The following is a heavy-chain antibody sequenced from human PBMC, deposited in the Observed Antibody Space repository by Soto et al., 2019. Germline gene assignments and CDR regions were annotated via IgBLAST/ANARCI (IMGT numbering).Heavy chain of an antibody. J-gene: IGHJ4*02. Sequence: PGESLKISCKGSGYSFTSYWISWVRQMPGKGLEWMGRIDPSDSYTNYSPSFQGHVTISADKSISTAYLQWSSLKASDTAMYYCARQGIAVADTVYYWGQGTLVTVSS. CDR1: GYSFTSYW. CDR2: IDPSDSYT. CDR3: ARQGIAVADTVYY. V-gene: IGHV5-10-1*01. D-gene: IGHD6-19*01.